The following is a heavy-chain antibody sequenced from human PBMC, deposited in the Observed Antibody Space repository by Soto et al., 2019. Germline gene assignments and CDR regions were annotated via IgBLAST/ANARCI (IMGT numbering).Heavy chain of an antibody. V-gene: IGHV3-21*01. J-gene: IGHJ1*01. D-gene: IGHD1-26*01. CDR2: ISSSSSYI. CDR3: AKSTSGSYSLLYDEYFQH. Sequence: PRLSCAASGGTFSSYSMNWVRQAPWKGLEWVSSISSSSSYIYYADSVKGRFTISRDNAKNSLYLQMNSLRAEDTAVYYCAKSTSGSYSLLYDEYFQHWGQGTLVTVSS. CDR1: GGTFSSYS.